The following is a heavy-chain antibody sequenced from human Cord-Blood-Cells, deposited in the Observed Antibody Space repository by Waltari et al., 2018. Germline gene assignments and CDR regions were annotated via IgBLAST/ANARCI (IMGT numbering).Heavy chain of an antibody. D-gene: IGHD2-15*01. V-gene: IGHV4-39*01. J-gene: IGHJ4*02. CDR3: ARSVGRDVVVVAAFDY. Sequence: QLQLQESGPGLAKPSATLSLTCAVSGGSISSSSYYWGWIRPPPGKGLEWIGSTYYSGSTYYNPSLKSRVTISVDTSKTQFSLKLSSVTAADTAVYYCARSVGRDVVVVAAFDYWGQGTLVTVSS. CDR2: TYYSGST. CDR1: GGSISSSSYY.